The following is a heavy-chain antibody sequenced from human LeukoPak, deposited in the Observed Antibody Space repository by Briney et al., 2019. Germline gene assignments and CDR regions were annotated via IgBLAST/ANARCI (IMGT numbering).Heavy chain of an antibody. CDR2: IYYSGST. J-gene: IGHJ5*02. CDR3: ASRYLASYNWFDP. V-gene: IGHV4-39*01. CDR1: GGSISSSSYY. Sequence: SETLSLTCTVSGGSISSSSYYWGWIRQPPVKGLEWIGSIYYSGSTYYNPSLKSRVTISVDTSKNQFSLKLSSVTAADTAVYYCASRYLASYNWFDPWGQGTLVTVSS. D-gene: IGHD1-26*01.